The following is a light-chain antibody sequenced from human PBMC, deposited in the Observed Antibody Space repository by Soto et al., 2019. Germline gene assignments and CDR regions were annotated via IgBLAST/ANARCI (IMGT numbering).Light chain of an antibody. V-gene: IGKV1-5*03. CDR1: QTISNS. J-gene: IGKJ1*01. Sequence: DIQVTQSPSTLSASVGDRVTITCRASQTISNSLAWFQQKPGKAPKLLIYKASTLEGGVPSRFNGSGSGTEFTLSISSLQPDDFATYYCQQYNEYSKTFGQGTKVEI. CDR3: QQYNEYSKT. CDR2: KAS.